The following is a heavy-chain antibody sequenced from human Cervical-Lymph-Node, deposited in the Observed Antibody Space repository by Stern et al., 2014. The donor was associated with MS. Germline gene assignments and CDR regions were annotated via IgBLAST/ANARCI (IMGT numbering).Heavy chain of an antibody. Sequence: QVQLLQPGAEVKKPGASVKVSCKASGYTFINYAMHWVRQAPGQRLEWMGWINAGNGDTKYSQKFQARVTITRDTSASTAYMELSSLRSEDTAVYYCARDQELIPFDYWGQGTLVTVSS. D-gene: IGHD3-10*01. CDR1: GYTFINYA. CDR3: ARDQELIPFDY. J-gene: IGHJ4*02. CDR2: INAGNGDT. V-gene: IGHV1-3*01.